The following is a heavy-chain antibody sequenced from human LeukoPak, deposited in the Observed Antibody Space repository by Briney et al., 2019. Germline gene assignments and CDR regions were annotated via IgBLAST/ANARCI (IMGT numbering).Heavy chain of an antibody. V-gene: IGHV4-38-2*02. Sequence: SETLSLTCTVSGGSISSYYWSWIRQPPGKGLEWIGSIYHSGSTYYNPSLKSRVTISVDTSKNQFSLKLSSVTAADTAVYYCARDRHVGATSDDAFDIWGQGTMVTVSS. J-gene: IGHJ3*02. CDR3: ARDRHVGATSDDAFDI. CDR2: IYHSGST. D-gene: IGHD1-26*01. CDR1: GGSISSYY.